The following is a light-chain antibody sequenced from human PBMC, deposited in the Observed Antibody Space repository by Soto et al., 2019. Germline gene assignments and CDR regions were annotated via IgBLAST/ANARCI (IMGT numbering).Light chain of an antibody. J-gene: IGLJ1*01. CDR2: DAT. CDR3: CSYAGGYTFV. Sequence: QSALTQPRSVSWSPGQSVTISCTGASGNIGAYNFVSWYQLHPDKAPKVIIYDATKRPSGVPDRFSGSKSGNTASLTISGLQAEDEADYYCCSYAGGYTFVFGNGTKVTVL. V-gene: IGLV2-11*01. CDR1: SGNIGAYNF.